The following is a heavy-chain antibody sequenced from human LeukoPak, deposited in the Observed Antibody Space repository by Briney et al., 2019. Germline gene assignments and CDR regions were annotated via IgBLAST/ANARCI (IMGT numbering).Heavy chain of an antibody. Sequence: PSETLSLTCTVSGGSISSSSYYWGWIRQPPGKGLEWIGSIYYSGSTYYNPSLKSRVTISVDTSKNQFSLKLSSVTAADTAVYYCARGSSGSGAFDIWGQGTMVTVSS. J-gene: IGHJ3*02. CDR1: GGSISSSSYY. CDR2: IYYSGST. CDR3: ARGSSGSGAFDI. D-gene: IGHD3-22*01. V-gene: IGHV4-39*07.